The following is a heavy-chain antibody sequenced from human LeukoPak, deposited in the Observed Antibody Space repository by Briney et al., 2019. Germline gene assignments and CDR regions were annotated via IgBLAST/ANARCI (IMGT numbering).Heavy chain of an antibody. CDR3: ARVRTPKATVVTPGYFDL. J-gene: IGHJ2*01. CDR2: INTDGSST. CDR1: GFTFRSYW. Sequence: GGSLRLSCAASGFTFRSYWMHWVRQAPGKGLVWVSRINTDGSSTSYADSVKGRFTISRDNAKNTLYLQMNSLRAEDTAVYYCARVRTPKATVVTPGYFDLWGRGTLVTVSS. V-gene: IGHV3-74*01. D-gene: IGHD4-23*01.